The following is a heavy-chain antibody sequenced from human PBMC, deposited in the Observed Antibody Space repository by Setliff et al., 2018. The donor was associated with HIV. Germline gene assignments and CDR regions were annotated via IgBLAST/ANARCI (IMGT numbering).Heavy chain of an antibody. V-gene: IGHV4-59*11. Sequence: SETLSLTCTVSGGSISSHYWSWIRQPPGKGLEWIGYIFYSGITNYNPSLKSRVTISVDTSKNQFSLKLSSVTAADTAVYYCARMTYYYDSSGYRENWFDPWGQGTLVTVSS. CDR1: GGSISSHY. J-gene: IGHJ5*02. CDR3: ARMTYYYDSSGYRENWFDP. CDR2: IFYSGIT. D-gene: IGHD3-22*01.